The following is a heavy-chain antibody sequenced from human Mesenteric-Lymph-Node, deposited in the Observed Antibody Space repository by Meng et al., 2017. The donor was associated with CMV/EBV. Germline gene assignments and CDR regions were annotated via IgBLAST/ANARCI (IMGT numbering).Heavy chain of an antibody. CDR1: GFTFSNYE. V-gene: IGHV3-48*03. CDR2: ASNSGITI. D-gene: IGHD3-22*01. CDR3: ARGPPPYYYESSGYYYFFDY. J-gene: IGHJ4*02. Sequence: GGSLRLSCAASGFTFSNYEMNWVRQAPGKGLEWVSYASNSGITIYYADSVKGRFTISRDNAKNSLYLQMNSLRAEDTAVYYCARGPPPYYYESSGYYYFFDYWGQGTLVTVSS.